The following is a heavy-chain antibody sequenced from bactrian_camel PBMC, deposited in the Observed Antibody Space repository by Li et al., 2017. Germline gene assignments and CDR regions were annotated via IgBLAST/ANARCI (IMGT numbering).Heavy chain of an antibody. J-gene: IGHJ6*01. D-gene: IGHD3*01. CDR2: LDSTGDT. V-gene: IGHV3S55*01. CDR3: AASSFALGASNCADFDY. CDR1: EFTSS. Sequence: HVQLVESGGGSVQVGESLTLSCVASEFTSSMAWFRQGASGEREGVAALDSTGDTKYADSVKGRFTISRDYSENTLYLQMNSLKPEDTAMYYCAASSFALGASNCADFDYWGQGTQVTVS.